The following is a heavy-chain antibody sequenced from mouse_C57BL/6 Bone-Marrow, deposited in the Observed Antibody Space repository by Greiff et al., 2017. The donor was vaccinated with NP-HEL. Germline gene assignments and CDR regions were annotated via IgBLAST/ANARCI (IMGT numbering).Heavy chain of an antibody. CDR2: INPSSGYT. Sequence: QVQLKESGAELAKPGASVKLSCKASGYTFTSYWMHWVKQRPGQGLEWIGYINPSSGYTKYNQKFKDKATLTADKSSSTAYMQLSSLTYEDSAVYYCARYYSNYYWYFDVWGTGTTVTVSS. CDR3: ARYYSNYYWYFDV. J-gene: IGHJ1*03. V-gene: IGHV1-7*01. D-gene: IGHD2-5*01. CDR1: GYTFTSYW.